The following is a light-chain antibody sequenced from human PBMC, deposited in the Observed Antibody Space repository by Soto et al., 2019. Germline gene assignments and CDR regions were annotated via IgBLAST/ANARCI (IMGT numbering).Light chain of an antibody. CDR3: QQYNSYWT. V-gene: IGKV1-5*03. CDR1: QSISSW. J-gene: IGKJ1*01. Sequence: TESPGTMAASAGGRITTTFRASQSISSWLAWYQQKPGKAPKLLIYKASSLESGVPSRFSGSGSGTEFTLTLSSLQPDDFATYYCQQYNSYWTFGQGTKVDIK. CDR2: KAS.